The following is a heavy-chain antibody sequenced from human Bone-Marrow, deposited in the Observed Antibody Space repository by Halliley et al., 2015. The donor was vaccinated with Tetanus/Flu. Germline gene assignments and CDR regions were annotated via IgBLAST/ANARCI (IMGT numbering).Heavy chain of an antibody. J-gene: IGHJ4*02. CDR2: ISYDGREK. Sequence: SLRLSCATSGFTFSHYAIHWVRQAPGKGLEWLAVISYDGREKYYADSVEGRFTLSRDNSKNTAYLHMDRLRAEDTAMYYCAKNPNGSVDSDFDYWGQGTLVSVSP. CDR3: AKNPNGSVDSDFDY. D-gene: IGHD2-8*01. V-gene: IGHV3-30*18. CDR1: GFTFSHYA.